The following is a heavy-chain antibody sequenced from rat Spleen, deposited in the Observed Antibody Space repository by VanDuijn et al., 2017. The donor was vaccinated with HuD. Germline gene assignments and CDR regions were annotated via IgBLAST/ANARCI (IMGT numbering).Heavy chain of an antibody. V-gene: IGHV2-13*01. Sequence: QVQLKESGPGLVQPSETLSLTCNVSGFSVSTYSVSWVRQPSGKGLEWMGKMWYDGDTAYNSGLKSRLTITRDTSKSQVFLKMNSLQTEDTAMYFCVRRRDFVYWGQGVMVTVSS. J-gene: IGHJ2*01. CDR1: GFSVSTYS. D-gene: IGHD1-11*01. CDR3: VRRRDFVY. CDR2: MWYDGDT.